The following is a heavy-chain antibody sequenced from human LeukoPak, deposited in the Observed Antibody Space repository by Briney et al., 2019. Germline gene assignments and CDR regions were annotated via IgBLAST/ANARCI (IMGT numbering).Heavy chain of an antibody. Sequence: ASVKVSCKASGYTFTSYDINWVRQATGQGLEWMGWMNPNSGNTGYAQRFQGRVTMTRNTSISTAYMELSSLRSEDTAVCYCARGGSRGGAVDYWGQGTLVTVSS. V-gene: IGHV1-8*01. D-gene: IGHD3-16*01. CDR2: MNPNSGNT. J-gene: IGHJ4*02. CDR1: GYTFTSYD. CDR3: ARGGSRGGAVDY.